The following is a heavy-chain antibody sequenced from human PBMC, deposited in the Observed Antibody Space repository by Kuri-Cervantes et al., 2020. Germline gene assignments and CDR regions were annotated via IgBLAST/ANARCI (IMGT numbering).Heavy chain of an antibody. J-gene: IGHJ6*02. CDR1: GYTFTSYA. D-gene: IGHD6-13*01. CDR3: AGRVHSSSWYVFYYYGMDV. V-gene: IGHV1-3*01. Sequence: GGSLRLSCKASGYTFTSYAMHWVRQAPGQRLEWMGWINAGNGNTKYSQKFQGRVTITRDTSASTAYMELSSLRSEDTAVYYCAGRVHSSSWYVFYYYGMDVWGQGTTVTVSS. CDR2: INAGNGNT.